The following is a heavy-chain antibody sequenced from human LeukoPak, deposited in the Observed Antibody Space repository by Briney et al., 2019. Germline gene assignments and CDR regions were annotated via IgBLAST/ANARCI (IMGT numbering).Heavy chain of an antibody. J-gene: IGHJ6*02. CDR2: IYYSGST. CDR1: GGSISSYY. V-gene: IGHV4-59*01. CDR3: ARANSSSWYSSDV. D-gene: IGHD6-13*01. Sequence: SETLSLTCTVSGGSISSYYWSWIRQPPGKGLEWIGYIYYSGSTNYNPSLKSRVTISVDTSKNQFSLKLSSVTAADTAVYYCARANSSSWYSSDVWGQGTTVTVSS.